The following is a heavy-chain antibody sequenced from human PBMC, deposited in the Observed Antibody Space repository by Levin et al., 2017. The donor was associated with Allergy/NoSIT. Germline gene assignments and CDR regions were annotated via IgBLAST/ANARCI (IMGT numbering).Heavy chain of an antibody. V-gene: IGHV3-21*01. CDR2: ISSSSSYI. Sequence: SCAASGFTFSSYSMNWVRQAPGKGLEWVSSISSSSSYIYYADSVKGRFTISRDNAKNSLYLQMNSLRAEDTAVYYCARDRTAMVPDFDYWGQGTLVTVSS. CDR3: ARDRTAMVPDFDY. CDR1: GFTFSSYS. D-gene: IGHD5-18*01. J-gene: IGHJ4*02.